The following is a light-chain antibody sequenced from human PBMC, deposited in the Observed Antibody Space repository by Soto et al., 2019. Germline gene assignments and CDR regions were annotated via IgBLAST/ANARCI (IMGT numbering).Light chain of an antibody. Sequence: DIQLTQSPSTMSASVGDRFTITCRARQSIRSWLAWYKQKPGKAPKLLIYDASSLESGVPSRFSGSGSGTEFTLTISSLQPDEGATDDGQQYNSYSWTFGQGTKVDIK. J-gene: IGKJ1*01. CDR3: QQYNSYSWT. CDR1: QSIRSW. V-gene: IGKV1-5*01. CDR2: DAS.